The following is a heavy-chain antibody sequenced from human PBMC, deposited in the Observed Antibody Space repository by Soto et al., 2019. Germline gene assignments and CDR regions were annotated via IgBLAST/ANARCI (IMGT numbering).Heavy chain of an antibody. J-gene: IGHJ3*02. CDR1: GGSISSYY. CDR3: ARVGSYYGFAFDI. CDR2: IYYSGST. Sequence: PSETLSRTCTVSGGSISSYYWSWIRQPPGKGLEWIGYIYYSGSTNHNPSLKSRVTISVDTSKNQFSLKLSSVTAADTAVYYCARVGSYYGFAFDIWGQGTMVTVSS. D-gene: IGHD3-10*01. V-gene: IGHV4-59*01.